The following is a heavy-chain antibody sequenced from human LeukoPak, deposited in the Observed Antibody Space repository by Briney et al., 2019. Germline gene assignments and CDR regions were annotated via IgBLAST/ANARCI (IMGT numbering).Heavy chain of an antibody. J-gene: IGHJ5*02. CDR2: IRSKAYGGTT. CDR3: TRDGLSSSWYRVGWFDP. CDR1: GFTFGDYA. V-gene: IGHV3-49*04. D-gene: IGHD6-13*01. Sequence: HSGRSLRLSCTASGFTFGDYAMSWVRQAPGKGLEWVGFIRSKAYGGTTEYAASVKGRFTISRDDSKSIAYLQMNSLRTEDTAVYYCTRDGLSSSWYRVGWFDPWGQGTLVTVSS.